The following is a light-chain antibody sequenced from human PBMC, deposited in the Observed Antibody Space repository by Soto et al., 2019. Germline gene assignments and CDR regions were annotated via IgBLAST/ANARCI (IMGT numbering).Light chain of an antibody. CDR2: GAS. Sequence: EIVMTQSPATLSVSPGERVTLSCRASQSVGTKLVWYQHRPGQPPRLLISGASARATGIPVRFSGSGSGTEFTLSIASLQSEDVAVYYCQQSNNWPPTFGQGTKVEIK. CDR1: QSVGTK. V-gene: IGKV3-15*01. J-gene: IGKJ1*01. CDR3: QQSNNWPPT.